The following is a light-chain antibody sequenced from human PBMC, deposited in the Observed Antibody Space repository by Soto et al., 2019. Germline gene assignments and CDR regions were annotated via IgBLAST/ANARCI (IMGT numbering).Light chain of an antibody. Sequence: QSVLTQPPSASGTPGQRVTISCSGSSSNIGSKTVNWYQQLPGTAPKLLIYSNNQRPSGVPDRFAGSKSGTSASLASSGPQSEDEPDYYCAAWEDSLNGVVFGGGTKLTVL. J-gene: IGLJ2*01. CDR2: SNN. CDR1: SSNIGSKT. CDR3: AAWEDSLNGVV. V-gene: IGLV1-44*01.